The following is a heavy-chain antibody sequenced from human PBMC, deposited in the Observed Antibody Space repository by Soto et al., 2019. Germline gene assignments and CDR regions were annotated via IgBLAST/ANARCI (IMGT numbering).Heavy chain of an antibody. J-gene: IGHJ4*02. CDR3: ARLGSSGWYQGSYFDY. D-gene: IGHD6-19*01. Sequence: QLQLQESGPGLVKPSETLSLTCIVSGGSITRNNHYWGWIRQSPGKGLEWIGSILYSGSTTYNPSLQRRFTSSVETSKNQFSLKMSSVTAADTALYYCARLGSSGWYQGSYFDYWGQGTLVTVSS. CDR2: ILYSGST. CDR1: GGSITRNNHY. V-gene: IGHV4-39*01.